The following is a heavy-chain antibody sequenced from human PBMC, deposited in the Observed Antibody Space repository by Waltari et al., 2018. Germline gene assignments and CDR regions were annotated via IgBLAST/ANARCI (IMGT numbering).Heavy chain of an antibody. CDR1: GGSFSGYY. CDR2: INHSGST. Sequence: QVQLQQWGAGLLKPSETLSLTCAVYGGSFSGYYWSWIRQPPGKGLEWIGEINHSGSTNYNPSLKSRVTISVETSKNQFSLKLSSVTAADTAVYYCARDWNFAGGSSTTWGILGRGQRFDPWGQGTLVTVSS. V-gene: IGHV4-34*01. CDR3: ARDWNFAGGSSTTWGILGRGQRFDP. D-gene: IGHD1-7*01. J-gene: IGHJ5*02.